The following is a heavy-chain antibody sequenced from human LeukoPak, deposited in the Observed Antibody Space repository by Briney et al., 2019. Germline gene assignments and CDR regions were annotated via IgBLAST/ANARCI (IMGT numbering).Heavy chain of an antibody. J-gene: IGHJ4*02. V-gene: IGHV3-11*01. Sequence: GGSLRLSCAASGFTFSDNYMTWIRQAPGKGLEWVSYISSNGKTIYYADSVKGRFTISRDNAKNSLYLQMNSLRAEDTAMYYCARDYYDSSGLGFYYWGQGTQVTVSS. CDR3: ARDYYDSSGLGFYY. D-gene: IGHD3-22*01. CDR2: ISSNGKTI. CDR1: GFTFSDNY.